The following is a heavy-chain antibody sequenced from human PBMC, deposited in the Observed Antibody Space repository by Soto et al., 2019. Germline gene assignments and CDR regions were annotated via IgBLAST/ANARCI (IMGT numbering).Heavy chain of an antibody. CDR2: ISYDGSNK. V-gene: IGHV3-30-3*01. Sequence: QVQLVESGGGVVQPGRSLRLSCAASGFTFSSYAMHWVRQAPGKGLEWVAVISYDGSNKYYSDSVKGRFTISRDNSKNTQFLRMISLRAEDTAVYYCAREMIMITFGGGISTTVGYFDLWGRGTLVTVSS. CDR1: GFTFSSYA. J-gene: IGHJ2*01. CDR3: AREMIMITFGGGISTTVGYFDL. D-gene: IGHD3-16*02.